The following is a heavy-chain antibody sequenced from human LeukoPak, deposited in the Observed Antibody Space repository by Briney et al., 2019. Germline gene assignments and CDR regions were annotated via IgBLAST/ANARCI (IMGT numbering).Heavy chain of an antibody. CDR2: INHSGST. D-gene: IGHD6-13*01. CDR1: GGSFSGYY. Sequence: SETLSLTCAVYGGSFSGYYWSWIRQPPGKGLEWIGEINHSGSTNYNPSLKSRVTISVDTSKNQFSLKLSSVTAADTAVYYCARGVYIAAAKYGYWGQGTLVTVSS. V-gene: IGHV4-34*01. CDR3: ARGVYIAAAKYGY. J-gene: IGHJ4*02.